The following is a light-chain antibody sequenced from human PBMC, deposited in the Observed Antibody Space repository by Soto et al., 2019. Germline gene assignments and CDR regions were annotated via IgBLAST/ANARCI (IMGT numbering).Light chain of an antibody. CDR1: SSDVGGYNY. J-gene: IGLJ1*01. Sequence: QSALTQPASVSASAGQSISISCTGTSSDVGGYNYVSWYQQHPGKVPRLMIYEVSNRPSGVSNRFSGSKSGNTASLTISGLQAEDEADYCCSSYTSSNTLVVFGSGTKLTVL. CDR3: SSYTSSNTLVV. V-gene: IGLV2-14*01. CDR2: EVS.